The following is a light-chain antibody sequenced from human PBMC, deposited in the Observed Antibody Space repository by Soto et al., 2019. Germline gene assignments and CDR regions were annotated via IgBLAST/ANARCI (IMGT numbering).Light chain of an antibody. CDR2: GAS. V-gene: IGKV3-20*01. Sequence: EVVLTQSPATLSLSPGERATLSCRANQSVSANYLAWYQQKPGQATRLLIYGASSRATAIPDRFSGSGSGTDFTLSISRLEHEDFAVFYCHQYGISPLTFGPGTKVEIK. CDR3: HQYGISPLT. CDR1: QSVSANY. J-gene: IGKJ3*01.